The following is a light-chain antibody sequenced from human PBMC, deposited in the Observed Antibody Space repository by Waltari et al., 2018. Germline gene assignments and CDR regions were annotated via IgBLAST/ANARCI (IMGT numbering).Light chain of an antibody. CDR2: WAS. V-gene: IGKV4-1*01. CDR3: QQYYTKRA. CDR1: QSVLYSSNNKNY. Sequence: DIVMTKSPVSLAVSLGEGATINCTYRQSVLYSSNNKNYLAWYQQKPGQPPKLLIYWASTRESGVPDRCSGSGSGTDFTLTINSLQAEDVAVYYCQQYYTKRAFGQGTKVEIK. J-gene: IGKJ1*01.